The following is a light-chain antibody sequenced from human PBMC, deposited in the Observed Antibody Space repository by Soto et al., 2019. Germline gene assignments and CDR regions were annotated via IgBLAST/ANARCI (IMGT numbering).Light chain of an antibody. CDR1: QSLLHRNGYHC. CDR2: LGS. Sequence: DIVLTQSPLSLPVTPGEPASISCRSSQSLLHRNGYHCLDWYLQKPGQSPQLLIHLGSNRASGVPDRFSGSGSGTDFTLKISRVEAEDVGLYYCMQALQTPLTFGGGTKVDIK. J-gene: IGKJ4*01. CDR3: MQALQTPLT. V-gene: IGKV2-28*01.